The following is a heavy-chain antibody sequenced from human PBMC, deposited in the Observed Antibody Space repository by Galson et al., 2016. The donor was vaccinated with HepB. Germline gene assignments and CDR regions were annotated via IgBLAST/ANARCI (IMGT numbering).Heavy chain of an antibody. CDR2: ISTDGSST. V-gene: IGHV3-74*01. J-gene: IGHJ6*02. Sequence: SLRLSCAASGFTFSSYWMHWVRQAPGKGLMWVSRISTDGSSTRYADSVKGRFTISRDNAKNTLYLQMRSLRDEDSAMYFCARNPYSGPRYYYGLDVWGRGTMVTVSS. CDR1: GFTFSSYW. D-gene: IGHD4-23*01. CDR3: ARNPYSGPRYYYGLDV.